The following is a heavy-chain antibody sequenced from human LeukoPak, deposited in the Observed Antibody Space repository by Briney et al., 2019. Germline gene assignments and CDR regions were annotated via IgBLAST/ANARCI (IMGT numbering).Heavy chain of an antibody. D-gene: IGHD3-22*01. Sequence: PSETLSLTCAVYGGSFSGYYWSWIRQPPGKGLEWIGEINHSGGTNYNPSLKSRVTISVDTSKNQFSLKLSSVTAADTAVYYCARGLNYYDSSGYYIDWGQGTLVTVSS. CDR2: INHSGGT. V-gene: IGHV4-34*01. J-gene: IGHJ4*02. CDR1: GGSFSGYY. CDR3: ARGLNYYDSSGYYID.